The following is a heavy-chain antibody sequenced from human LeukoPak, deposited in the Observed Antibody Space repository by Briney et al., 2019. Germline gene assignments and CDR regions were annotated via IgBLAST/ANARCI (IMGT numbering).Heavy chain of an antibody. CDR2: VHHTGSA. CDR1: GISINTYY. J-gene: IGHJ6*02. V-gene: IGHV4-59*01. CDR3: ARDSWDYIAMDV. D-gene: IGHD4/OR15-4a*01. Sequence: SETLSLTCTVSGISINTYYWSWIRQPPGKGLEWIGYVHHTGSADYNPSLRSRVTISLDTSKNQFSLKLTSATAADTAVYYCARDSWDYIAMDVWGPGTTVIVSS.